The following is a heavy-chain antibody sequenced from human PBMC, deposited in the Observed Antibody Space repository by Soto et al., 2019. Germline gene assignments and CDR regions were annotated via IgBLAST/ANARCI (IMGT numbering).Heavy chain of an antibody. V-gene: IGHV1-18*04. CDR2: INPFNGYS. D-gene: IGHD1-26*01. J-gene: IGHJ6*02. Sequence: TVRVSCKASGYNFIMHGITWVRQAPGQGLEWMGWINPFNGYSHYAETFQGRVTMTTDTSTSTGYLEVKSLRSDDTAVYYCATRTQFSGSYFGLDVWGQGTTVTASS. CDR3: ATRTQFSGSYFGLDV. CDR1: GYNFIMHG.